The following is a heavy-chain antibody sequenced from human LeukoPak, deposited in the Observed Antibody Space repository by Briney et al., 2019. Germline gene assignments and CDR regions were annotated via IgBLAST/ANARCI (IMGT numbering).Heavy chain of an antibody. J-gene: IGHJ5*02. CDR1: GYTFTSYY. CDR2: ISAYNGNT. D-gene: IGHD6-19*01. Sequence: GASVKVSCKASGYTFTSYYMHWVRQAPGQGLEWMGWISAYNGNTNYAQKLQGRVTMTTDTSTSTAYMELRSLRSDDTAVYYCARTTAVAGTGWFDPWGQGTLVTGSP. V-gene: IGHV1-18*04. CDR3: ARTTAVAGTGWFDP.